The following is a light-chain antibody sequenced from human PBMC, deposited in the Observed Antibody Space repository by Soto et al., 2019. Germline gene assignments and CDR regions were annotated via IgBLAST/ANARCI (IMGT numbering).Light chain of an antibody. V-gene: IGLV2-14*01. CDR3: RSYTSISTYV. J-gene: IGLJ1*01. Sequence: QSVLTQPASVSGSPGQSITISCTGTSSDVGGYNFVSWYQQHPDKAPKLMIYDVTNRPSGVSNRFSGSKSGNTASLTISGLQAEDEADYYRRSYTSISTYVFGTGTKITVL. CDR1: SSDVGGYNF. CDR2: DVT.